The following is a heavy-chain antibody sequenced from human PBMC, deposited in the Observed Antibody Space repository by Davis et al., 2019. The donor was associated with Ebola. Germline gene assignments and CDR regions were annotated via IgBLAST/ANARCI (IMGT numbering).Heavy chain of an antibody. D-gene: IGHD2-2*01. CDR3: AKDWNVVPAAPIDY. Sequence: GESLKISCAASGFTFDDYTMHWVRQAPGKGLEWVSLISWDGGSTYYADSVKGRFTISRDNSKNSLYLQMNSLRAEDTALYYCAKDWNVVPAAPIDYWGQGTLVTVSS. J-gene: IGHJ4*02. CDR2: ISWDGGST. CDR1: GFTFDDYT. V-gene: IGHV3-43*01.